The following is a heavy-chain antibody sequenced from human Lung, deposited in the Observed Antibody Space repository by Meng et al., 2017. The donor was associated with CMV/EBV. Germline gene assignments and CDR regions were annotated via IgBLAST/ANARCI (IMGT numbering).Heavy chain of an antibody. J-gene: IGHJ4*02. D-gene: IGHD6-19*01. Sequence: PTCAVYGGSFSGYYSSWIRQPPGKGLEWIGEINHRGSTNYNPSLKSRVTISVDTSKNQFSLKLSSVTAADTAVYYCARGGIAVRTFDYWGQGTLVTVSS. CDR2: INHRGST. CDR1: GGSFSGYY. CDR3: ARGGIAVRTFDY. V-gene: IGHV4-34*01.